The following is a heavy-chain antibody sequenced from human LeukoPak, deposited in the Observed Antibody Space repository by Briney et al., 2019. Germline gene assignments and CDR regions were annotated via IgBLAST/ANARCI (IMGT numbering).Heavy chain of an antibody. CDR1: GGSISSYY. CDR3: ASSIAAAGRYYYYYMDV. J-gene: IGHJ6*03. Sequence: SETLSLTCTVSGGSISSYYWSWIRQPPGKGLEWIGYIYYSGSTNYNPSLKSRVTISVDTSKNQFSLRLSSVTAADTAVYYCASSIAAAGRYYYYYMDVWGKGTTVTVSS. D-gene: IGHD6-13*01. V-gene: IGHV4-59*08. CDR2: IYYSGST.